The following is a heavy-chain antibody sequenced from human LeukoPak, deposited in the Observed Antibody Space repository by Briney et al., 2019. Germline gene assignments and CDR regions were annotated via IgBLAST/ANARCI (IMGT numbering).Heavy chain of an antibody. CDR3: AKVPYSSSYYYYYYYMDV. CDR1: GFTFSSYS. Sequence: GGSLRLSCAASGFTFSSYSMNWVRQAPGKGLEWVSGISWNSGSIGYADSVKGRFTISRDNAKNTLYLQMNSLRAEDTAVYYCAKVPYSSSYYYYYYYMDVWGKGTTVTVSS. D-gene: IGHD6-6*01. V-gene: IGHV3-21*04. J-gene: IGHJ6*03. CDR2: ISWNSGSI.